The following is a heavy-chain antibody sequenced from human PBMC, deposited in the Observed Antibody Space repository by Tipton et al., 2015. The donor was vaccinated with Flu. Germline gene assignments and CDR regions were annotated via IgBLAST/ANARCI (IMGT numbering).Heavy chain of an antibody. J-gene: IGHJ4*02. CDR2: MYHSGST. CDR1: GYSIRNGYY. Sequence: TLSLTCVVSGYSIRNGYYWGWIRQPPGKGLEWIGSMYHSGSTYYNPSLKSRVTISVDTSKNQFSLKLSSVTAADTAVYSCARLSGSYYIDYWGQGTLVTVSP. D-gene: IGHD1-26*01. CDR3: ARLSGSYYIDY. V-gene: IGHV4-38-2*01.